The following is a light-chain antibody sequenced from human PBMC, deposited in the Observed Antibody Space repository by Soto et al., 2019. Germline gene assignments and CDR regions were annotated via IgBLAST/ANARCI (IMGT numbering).Light chain of an antibody. Sequence: QSVLTQPASVSGSPGQSITISCTGTSSDVGDYNYVSWYQLHPGKAPKLLIYDLSNRPSGVSNRFSGSKSGNTASLTISGLQAEDEADYYCSSYTSSSSLGVFGGGTKLTVL. CDR1: SSDVGDYNY. CDR3: SSYTSSSSLGV. CDR2: DLS. J-gene: IGLJ2*01. V-gene: IGLV2-14*03.